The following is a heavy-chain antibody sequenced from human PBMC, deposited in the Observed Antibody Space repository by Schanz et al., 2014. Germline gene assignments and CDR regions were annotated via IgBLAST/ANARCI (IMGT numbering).Heavy chain of an antibody. J-gene: IGHJ3*02. V-gene: IGHV1-46*01. CDR1: GYTFTSYY. D-gene: IGHD3-3*01. Sequence: QVQLVQSGAEVKKPGASVKVSCKASGYTFTSYYMHWVRQAPGQGLEWMGIINPSGGSTSYAQKFQGRVTMTRDTSTSTVYMELSSLRSEDTAVYYCVTEKRMESGTWAKAFDIWGQGTWXTVSS. CDR3: VTEKRMESGTWAKAFDI. CDR2: INPSGGST.